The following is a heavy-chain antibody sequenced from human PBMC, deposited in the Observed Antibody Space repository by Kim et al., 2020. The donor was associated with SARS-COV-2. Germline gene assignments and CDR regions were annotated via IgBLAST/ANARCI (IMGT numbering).Heavy chain of an antibody. CDR1: GFTFSSYS. J-gene: IGHJ6*02. D-gene: IGHD3-10*01. CDR2: ISSSSSYI. Sequence: GGSLRLSCAASGFTFSSYSMNWVRQAPGKGLEWVSSISSSSSYIYYADSVKGRFTISRDNAKNSLYLQMNSLRAEDTAVYYCARGYVSGGYLYYFYYYGMDFWGQGTTIAVSS. CDR3: ARGYVSGGYLYYFYYYGMDF. V-gene: IGHV3-21*01.